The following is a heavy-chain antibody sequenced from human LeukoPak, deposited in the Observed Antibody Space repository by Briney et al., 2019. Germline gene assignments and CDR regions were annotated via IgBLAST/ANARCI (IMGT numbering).Heavy chain of an antibody. V-gene: IGHV1-8*01. D-gene: IGHD3-10*01. Sequence: GASVKVSCKASGYTFTSYDINWVQQATGQGLEWMGWMNPNSGNTGYAQKFQGRVTMTRNTSISTAYMELSSLRSEDTAVYYCASYGSGSYDAFDIWGQGTMVTVSS. J-gene: IGHJ3*02. CDR2: MNPNSGNT. CDR1: GYTFTSYD. CDR3: ASYGSGSYDAFDI.